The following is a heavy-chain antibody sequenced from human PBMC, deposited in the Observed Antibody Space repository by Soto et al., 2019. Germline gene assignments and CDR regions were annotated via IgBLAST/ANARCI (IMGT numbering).Heavy chain of an antibody. Sequence: ASVKVSCKASGYTFTSYYMHWVRQAPGQGLEWMGIINPSGGSTSYAQKFQGRVTMTRDTSTSTVYMELSSLRSEDTAVYYCARDQLPYLDHYYNWFDPWGQGTLVTVSS. CDR1: GYTFTSYY. CDR2: INPSGGST. CDR3: ARDQLPYLDHYYNWFDP. D-gene: IGHD2-2*01. V-gene: IGHV1-46*01. J-gene: IGHJ5*02.